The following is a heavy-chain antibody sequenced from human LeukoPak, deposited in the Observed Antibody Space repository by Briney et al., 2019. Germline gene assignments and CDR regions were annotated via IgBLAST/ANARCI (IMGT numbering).Heavy chain of an antibody. CDR2: FSGSGGGT. CDR1: GFTLSTYA. J-gene: IGHJ4*02. CDR3: AKSGYNRFDY. D-gene: IGHD5-24*01. V-gene: IGHV3-23*01. Sequence: GGSLRLSCAASGFTLSTYAMSWVRQAPGKGLEWVSAFSGSGGGTYYADPVKGRFTISRDNSKNTLYLQMNSLRAEDTALYFCAKSGYNRFDYWGQGTLVTVSS.